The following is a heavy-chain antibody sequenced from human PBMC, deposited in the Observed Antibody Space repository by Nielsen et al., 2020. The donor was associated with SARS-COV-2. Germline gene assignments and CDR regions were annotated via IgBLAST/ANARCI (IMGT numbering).Heavy chain of an antibody. Sequence: GESLKISCQGLRYTFLKSWVAWVRQMPGKGLEWMGMVFPGDSVIRYSPAFEGQVVISVDTSVNTAYLQWRRLKASDTATYFCARMTSRYFDFWGQGTLVTVSS. J-gene: IGHJ5*01. V-gene: IGHV5-51*06. CDR1: RYTFLKSW. CDR2: VFPGDSVI. D-gene: IGHD1-14*01. CDR3: ARMTSRYFDF.